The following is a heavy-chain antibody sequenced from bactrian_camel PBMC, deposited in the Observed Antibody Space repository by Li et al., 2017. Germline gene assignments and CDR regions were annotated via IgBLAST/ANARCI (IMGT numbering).Heavy chain of an antibody. Sequence: HVQLVESGGGSVQSGESLKLTCRASGFAFNSYWIYWVRQAPGKEREWVASVNGDADGATNYADSVKGRFTVSKDDATMTLYLQMDNLTSDDTAMYYCAAGPNSGGYCYTPAYEWNYWGQGTQVTVS. CDR2: VNGDADGAT. CDR3: AAGPNSGGYCYTPAYEWNY. J-gene: IGHJ4*01. V-gene: IGHV3S1*01. D-gene: IGHD2*01. CDR1: GFAFNSYW.